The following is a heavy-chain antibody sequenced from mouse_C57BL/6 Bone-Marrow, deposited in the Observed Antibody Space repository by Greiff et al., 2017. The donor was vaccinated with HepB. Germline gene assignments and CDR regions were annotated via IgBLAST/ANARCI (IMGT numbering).Heavy chain of an antibody. D-gene: IGHD1-1*01. J-gene: IGHJ4*01. CDR2: IWSGGST. Sequence: VKLQESGPGLVQPSQSLSITCTVSGFSLTSYGVHWVRQSPGKGLEWLGVIWSGGSTDYNAAFISRLSISKDNSKSQVFFKMNSLQADDTAIYYCARSITTVPYYYAMDYWGQGTSVTVSS. CDR1: GFSLTSYG. V-gene: IGHV2-2*01. CDR3: ARSITTVPYYYAMDY.